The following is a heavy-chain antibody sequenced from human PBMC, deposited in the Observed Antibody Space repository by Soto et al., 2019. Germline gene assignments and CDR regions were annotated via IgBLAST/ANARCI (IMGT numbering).Heavy chain of an antibody. CDR2: VYHSGVT. J-gene: IGHJ4*02. Sequence: SETLSLTCTVSVGSISYYYWTWIRQPPGKGLEWIGYVYHSGVTNYNPSLKSRVTISVDTSKNQFSLKLSSVTAADTAIYYCARDPGTAMGTYFDYWGQGTLVTVSS. CDR3: ARDPGTAMGTYFDY. V-gene: IGHV4-59*01. CDR1: VGSISYYY. D-gene: IGHD5-18*01.